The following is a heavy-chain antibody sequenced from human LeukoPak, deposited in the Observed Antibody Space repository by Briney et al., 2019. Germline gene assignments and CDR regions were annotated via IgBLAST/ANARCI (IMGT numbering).Heavy chain of an antibody. CDR3: AREQKKGSIPT. V-gene: IGHV3-48*01. CDR1: GFTFSSYS. D-gene: IGHD2-21*01. CDR2: ISSSSSTI. J-gene: IGHJ5*02. Sequence: GGSLRLSCAASGFTFSSYSMLWVRQAPGKGLEWVSYISSSSSTIYYADSVKGRFTISRDNSKNTLYLQMNSLRAEDTAVYYCAREQKKGSIPTWGQGTLVTVSS.